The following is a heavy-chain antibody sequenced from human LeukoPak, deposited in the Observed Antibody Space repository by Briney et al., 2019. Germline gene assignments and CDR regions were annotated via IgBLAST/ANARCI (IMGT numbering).Heavy chain of an antibody. J-gene: IGHJ4*02. V-gene: IGHV3-23*01. CDR1: GFTFGSYA. D-gene: IGHD2-15*01. CDR3: AKTTTGYSSGRYPAWPIDY. CDR2: IFGSGGSA. Sequence: PGGSLRLSCAASGFTFGSYAMYWVRQAPGKGLEWVSGIFGSGGSAHYADSVKGRFTISRDNSKNTVYLQMDSLRAEDTATYYCAKTTTGYSSGRYPAWPIDYWGQGTLVTVFS.